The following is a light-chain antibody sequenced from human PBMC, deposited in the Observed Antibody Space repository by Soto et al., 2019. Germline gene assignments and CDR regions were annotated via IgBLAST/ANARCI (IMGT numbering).Light chain of an antibody. Sequence: QSVLTQPASVSGSPGQSITISCTGTSSDVGAYNYVSWYQQHPGKAPKLMIYEVSNRPSGVSDRFSGSRSGNTASLTISGLQAEDESEYYCSSYTSSSTWVFGGGTKVTVL. CDR3: SSYTSSSTWV. CDR2: EVS. V-gene: IGLV2-14*01. J-gene: IGLJ3*02. CDR1: SSDVGAYNY.